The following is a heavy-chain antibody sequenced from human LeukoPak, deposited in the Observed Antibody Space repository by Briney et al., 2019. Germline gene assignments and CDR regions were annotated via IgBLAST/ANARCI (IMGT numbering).Heavy chain of an antibody. J-gene: IGHJ5*02. D-gene: IGHD2-2*02. CDR1: GGSISSGSYY. V-gene: IGHV4-61*09. CDR3: ARGYCSSTSCYTGYNWFDP. Sequence: SETLSLTCTVSGGSISSGSYYWSWIRQPAGKGLEWIGHIYTSGSTNYNPSLKSRVTISVDTSKNQFSLKLSSVTAADTAVYYCARGYCSSTSCYTGYNWFDPWGQGTLVTVSS. CDR2: IYTSGST.